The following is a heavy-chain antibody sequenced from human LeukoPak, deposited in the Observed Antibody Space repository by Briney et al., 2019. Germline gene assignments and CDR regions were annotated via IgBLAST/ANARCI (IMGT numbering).Heavy chain of an antibody. CDR3: ARDSRHHRFLYWDWFDP. Sequence: GGSLRLSCAASGFTFSSYLMSWVRQAPGKGLEWVANIKQDGGEKYYVDSVKGRFTISRDNAKNSLYLQMNSLRAEDTAVYYCARDSRHHRFLYWDWFDPWGQGTLVTVSS. CDR2: IKQDGGEK. D-gene: IGHD1-26*01. CDR1: GFTFSSYL. J-gene: IGHJ5*02. V-gene: IGHV3-7*01.